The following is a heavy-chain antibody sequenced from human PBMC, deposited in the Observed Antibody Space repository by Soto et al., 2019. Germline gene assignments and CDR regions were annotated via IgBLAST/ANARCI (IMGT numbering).Heavy chain of an antibody. V-gene: IGHV1-3*01. CDR3: ARGQWLVPGY. Sequence: GASVKVSRQASGYTLPSYAMQLVRQAPGQRLEWMGWINAGNGNTKNSQKFQGRVTITRDTSASTAYMELSSLRSEDTAVYYCARGQWLVPGYWGQGTLVTVSS. CDR2: INAGNGNT. J-gene: IGHJ4*02. CDR1: GYTLPSYA. D-gene: IGHD6-19*01.